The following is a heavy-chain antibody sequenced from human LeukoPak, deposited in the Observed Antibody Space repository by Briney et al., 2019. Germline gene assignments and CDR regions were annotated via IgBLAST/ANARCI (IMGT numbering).Heavy chain of an antibody. Sequence: PGGSLRLSCAASGFTFSDYYMSWIRQAPGKGLEWVSYISSSGSTIYYAGSVKGRFTISRDNAKNSLYLQMNSLRAEDTAVYYCARDEYSSSSGTFDYWGQGTLVTVSS. J-gene: IGHJ4*02. CDR3: ARDEYSSSSGTFDY. D-gene: IGHD6-6*01. V-gene: IGHV3-11*01. CDR2: ISSSGSTI. CDR1: GFTFSDYY.